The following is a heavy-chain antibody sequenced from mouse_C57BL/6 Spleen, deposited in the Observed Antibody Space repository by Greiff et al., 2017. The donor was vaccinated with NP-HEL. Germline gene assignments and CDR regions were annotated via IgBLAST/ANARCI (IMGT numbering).Heavy chain of an antibody. J-gene: IGHJ1*03. CDR3: ARWKTTGYFDV. CDR1: GYTFTDYE. Sequence: VQLQQSGAELVRPGASVTLSCKASGYTFTDYEMHWVKQTPVHGLEWIGAIDPETGGTAYNQKFKGKSTLTVDKSSSTAYMQLSSLTSEDSEVYYCARWKTTGYFDVWGTGTTVTVSS. CDR2: IDPETGGT. V-gene: IGHV1-15*01. D-gene: IGHD1-1*01.